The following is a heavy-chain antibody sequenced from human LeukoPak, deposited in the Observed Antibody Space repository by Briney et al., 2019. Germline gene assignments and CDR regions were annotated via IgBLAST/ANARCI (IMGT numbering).Heavy chain of an antibody. CDR3: ARGSYYYGSGSYSLNLDY. D-gene: IGHD3-10*01. J-gene: IGHJ4*02. Sequence: KLSETLSLTCTVSGGSISSYYWSWIRQPPGKGLEWIGYIYYSGSTNYNPSLKSRVTISVDTSKNQFSLKLSSVTAADTAVYYCARGSYYYGSGSYSLNLDYWGQGTLVTVSS. CDR1: GGSISSYY. V-gene: IGHV4-59*01. CDR2: IYYSGST.